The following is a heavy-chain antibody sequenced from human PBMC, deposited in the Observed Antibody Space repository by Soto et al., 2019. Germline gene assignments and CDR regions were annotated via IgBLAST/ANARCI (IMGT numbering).Heavy chain of an antibody. D-gene: IGHD3-10*01. CDR1: GFTFNNYA. Sequence: EVQLLESGGGLVQPGGSLRLSCAASGFTFNNYAMTWVRQAPGKGLEWVSAISGGGDTTSYAYSVKGRFIVSRDGSKNTLYLQMSSLRAEDTALYYCAKGRGGSGSLTPRVDFWGQGTLVTVSS. J-gene: IGHJ4*02. CDR2: ISGGGDTT. V-gene: IGHV3-23*01. CDR3: AKGRGGSGSLTPRVDF.